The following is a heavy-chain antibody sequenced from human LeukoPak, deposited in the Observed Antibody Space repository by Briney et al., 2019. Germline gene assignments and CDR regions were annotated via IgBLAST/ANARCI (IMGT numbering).Heavy chain of an antibody. CDR3: ARVTPYYYGSELGDYFDY. CDR1: GYTFTSYG. D-gene: IGHD3-10*01. V-gene: IGHV1-18*01. Sequence: ASVKVSCKASGYTFTSYGISWVRQAPGQGLEWMGWISAYNGNTNYAQKLQGRVTMTTDTSTSTAYMELRSLRSDDTAVYYCARVTPYYYGSELGDYFDYWGQGTLVTVFS. J-gene: IGHJ4*02. CDR2: ISAYNGNT.